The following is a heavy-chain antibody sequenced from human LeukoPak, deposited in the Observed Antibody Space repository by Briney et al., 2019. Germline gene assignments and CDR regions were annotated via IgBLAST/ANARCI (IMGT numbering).Heavy chain of an antibody. D-gene: IGHD3-10*01. J-gene: IGHJ4*02. Sequence: GGSLRLSCAASGFTFSSYSMNWVRQAPGKGLEWVSSISSSSYIYYADSVKGRFTISRDNAKNSLYLQMNSLRAEDTAVYYCARVVTMVQGVIGDYWGQGTLVTVSA. CDR2: ISSSSYI. CDR3: ARVVTMVQGVIGDY. V-gene: IGHV3-21*01. CDR1: GFTFSSYS.